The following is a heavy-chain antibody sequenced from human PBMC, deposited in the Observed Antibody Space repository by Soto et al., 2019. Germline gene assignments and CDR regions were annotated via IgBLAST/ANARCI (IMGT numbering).Heavy chain of an antibody. Sequence: SETLSLTCAVSGGSISSGGYSWSWIRQPPGKGLEWIGYIYHSGSTYYNPSLKSRVTISVDRSKNQFSLKLSSVTAADTAVYYCARGGSYGSPFDYWGQGTLVTVSS. CDR1: GGSISSGGYS. CDR3: ARGGSYGSPFDY. J-gene: IGHJ4*02. D-gene: IGHD5-18*01. CDR2: IYHSGST. V-gene: IGHV4-30-2*01.